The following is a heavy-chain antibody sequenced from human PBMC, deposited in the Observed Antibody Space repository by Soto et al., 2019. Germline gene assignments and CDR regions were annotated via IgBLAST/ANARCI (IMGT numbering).Heavy chain of an antibody. Sequence: PSETLSLTCTVSGGSISSYYWSWIRQPPGKGLEWIGYIYYSGSTNYNPSLKSRVTISVDTSKNQFSLKLSSVTAADTAVYYCATGYCSGGSCYNNLFDPWGQGTLVTVSS. CDR1: GGSISSYY. D-gene: IGHD2-15*01. J-gene: IGHJ5*02. CDR2: IYYSGST. CDR3: ATGYCSGGSCYNNLFDP. V-gene: IGHV4-59*08.